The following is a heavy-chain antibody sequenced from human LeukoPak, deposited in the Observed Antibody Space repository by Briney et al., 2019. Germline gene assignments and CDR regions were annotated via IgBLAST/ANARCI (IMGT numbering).Heavy chain of an antibody. Sequence: SETLSLTCNVSSDSISSTDYYWTWIRQPPGKGLEWIGYIYYTGSTYYNPSLNSRVTMSEDTSKNQFSLKLSSVTAADTAVYYCARAGRLRGSDYWGQGTLVTVSS. CDR3: ARAGRLRGSDY. V-gene: IGHV4-30-4*01. CDR1: SDSISSTDYY. CDR2: IYYTGST. D-gene: IGHD4-17*01. J-gene: IGHJ4*02.